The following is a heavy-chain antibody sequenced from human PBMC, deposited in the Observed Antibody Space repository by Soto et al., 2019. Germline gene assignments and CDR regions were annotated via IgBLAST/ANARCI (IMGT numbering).Heavy chain of an antibody. V-gene: IGHV4-39*01. CDR3: TRHYSGYDLGGY. CDR1: GGSMSEYF. CDR2: IYYSGST. D-gene: IGHD5-12*01. Sequence: PSETLSLTCSVSGGSMSEYFGSWIRQPPGKGLEWIASIYYSGSTYYNPSLKSRLTISEDRSKNQLTLKLKSVTAADTAVYYCTRHYSGYDLGGYWGQGTLVTVSS. J-gene: IGHJ4*02.